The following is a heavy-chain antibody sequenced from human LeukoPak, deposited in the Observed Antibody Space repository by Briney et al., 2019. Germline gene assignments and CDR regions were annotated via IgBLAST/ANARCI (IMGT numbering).Heavy chain of an antibody. D-gene: IGHD1-26*01. CDR3: ARGGRWELPRPYAFDI. CDR2: ISVYNDHT. J-gene: IGHJ3*02. V-gene: IGHV1-18*01. CDR1: GYTFTSYG. Sequence: ASVKVSCKASGYTFTSYGISWVRQAPGQGPERMGWISVYNDHTNYAQKLQGRVTMTKDTSTSTAYMELRSLRSDDTAVYYCARGGRWELPRPYAFDIWGQGTMVTVSS.